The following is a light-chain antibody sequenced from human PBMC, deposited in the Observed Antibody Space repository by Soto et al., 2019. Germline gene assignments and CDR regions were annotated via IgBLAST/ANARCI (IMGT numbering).Light chain of an antibody. CDR2: GAS. CDR3: QQYHDWPPIT. Sequence: EVVMTQSPGTLSLSAGERATVSCRASQSISSDLAWYQQKPGQAPRLLIYGASTRTTATPATFSGGGSGTEITLTISSLQSEDSAIYYCQQYHDWPPITFGPGTKVHIK. CDR1: QSISSD. V-gene: IGKV3-15*01. J-gene: IGKJ3*01.